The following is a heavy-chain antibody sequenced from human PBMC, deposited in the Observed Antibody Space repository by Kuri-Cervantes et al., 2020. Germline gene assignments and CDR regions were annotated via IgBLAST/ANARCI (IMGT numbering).Heavy chain of an antibody. CDR3: ARGLDYYDNSGQLVLDALDV. CDR1: GGTFSSYA. D-gene: IGHD3-22*01. V-gene: IGHV1-18*01. J-gene: IGHJ3*01. CDR2: ISGHSLKT. Sequence: ASVKVSCKASGGTFSSYAISWVRQAPGQGLEWMGWISGHSLKTNYAQKLQGRVTMTTDASTSTAYMELRSLRSDDTAVYYCARGLDYYDNSGQLVLDALDVWGQGTLVTVSS.